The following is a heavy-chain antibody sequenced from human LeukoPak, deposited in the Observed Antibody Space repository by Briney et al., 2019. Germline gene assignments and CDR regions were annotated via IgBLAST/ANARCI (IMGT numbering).Heavy chain of an antibody. CDR1: GYTFTSYG. CDR2: ISPYTGNT. CDR3: ARDQYDHVWGSYRPYFDY. Sequence: GASVKVSCTASGYTFTSYGISWVRQAPGQGLKWMGSISPYTGNTKYAERLQGRVIMTTDTSTRTAYMELRSLKSDDTAVFYCARDQYDHVWGSYRPYFDYWGQGTLVSVSS. V-gene: IGHV1-18*04. D-gene: IGHD3-16*02. J-gene: IGHJ4*02.